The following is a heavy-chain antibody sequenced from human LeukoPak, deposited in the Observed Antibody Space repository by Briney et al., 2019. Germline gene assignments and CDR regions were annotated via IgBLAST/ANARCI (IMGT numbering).Heavy chain of an antibody. V-gene: IGHV1-2*06. CDR3: ARDLRLAVAAHNWFDP. CDR2: INPNSGGT. D-gene: IGHD6-19*01. CDR1: GYTFTGYY. Sequence: ASVKVSCKASGYTFTGYYIHWVRQAPGQGLEWMGRINPNSGGTNYAQKFQGRVTMTRDTSISTAYMELSRLRSDDTAVYYCARDLRLAVAAHNWFDPWGQGTLVTVSS. J-gene: IGHJ5*02.